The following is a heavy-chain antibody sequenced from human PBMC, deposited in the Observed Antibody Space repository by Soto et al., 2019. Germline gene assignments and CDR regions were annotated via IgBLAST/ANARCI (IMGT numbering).Heavy chain of an antibody. Sequence: GESLKISCKASGYSFTSYWIGWVRQTPGKGLEWVGIIYPGNSNTMYSPSFQGQVNISADTALSTTYLQWDTLKPSDTAIYFCASDSHCDGGNCPMGGFDMWGQGTMVTVSS. D-gene: IGHD2-15*01. CDR2: IYPGNSNT. CDR1: GYSFTSYW. V-gene: IGHV5-51*01. J-gene: IGHJ3*02. CDR3: ASDSHCDGGNCPMGGFDM.